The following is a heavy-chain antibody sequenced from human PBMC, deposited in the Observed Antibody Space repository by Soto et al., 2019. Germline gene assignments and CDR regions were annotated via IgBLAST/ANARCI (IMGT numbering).Heavy chain of an antibody. J-gene: IGHJ4*02. Sequence: QVQLQESGPGLVKPSETLSLTCTVSGGSISSYYWSWIRQPPGKGLEWIGYIYYSGSTNYNPSLKSRVTLSINTSKTQFSPKRNSMTAADTAVYYCAKHNYGSGSTYFDYWGQGTLVTVSS. CDR3: AKHNYGSGSTYFDY. CDR1: GGSISSYY. CDR2: IYYSGST. V-gene: IGHV4-59*08. D-gene: IGHD3-10*01.